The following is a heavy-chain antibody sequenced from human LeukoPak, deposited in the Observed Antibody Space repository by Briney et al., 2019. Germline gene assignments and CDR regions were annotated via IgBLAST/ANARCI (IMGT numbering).Heavy chain of an antibody. J-gene: IGHJ4*02. CDR1: GGSFSGYY. V-gene: IGHV4-34*01. CDR3: ARVWYDYGDPFDY. Sequence: SETLSLTCAVYGGSFSGYYWSWIRQPPGKGLEWIGEINHSGSTSYNPSLKSRVTISVDTSKNQFSLKLSSVTAADTAVYYCARVWYDYGDPFDYWRQGTLVTVSS. D-gene: IGHD4-17*01. CDR2: INHSGST.